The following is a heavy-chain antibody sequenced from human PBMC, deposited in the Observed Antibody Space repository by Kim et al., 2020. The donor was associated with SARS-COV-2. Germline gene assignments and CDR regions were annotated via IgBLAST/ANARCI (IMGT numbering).Heavy chain of an antibody. J-gene: IGHJ4*02. CDR1: GFTFSSYG. V-gene: IGHV3-33*01. CDR3: ERERRFLWFGELLYSQHYFHC. CDR2: IWYDGSNK. D-gene: IGHD3-10*01. Sequence: GGSLRLSCAASGFTFSSYGMHWVRQAPGKGLEWVAVIWYDGSNKYYADSVKGRFTISRDNSKNTLYLQMNSLRAEDQAVYYCERERRFLWFGELLYSQHYFHCWGQGTLVTVS.